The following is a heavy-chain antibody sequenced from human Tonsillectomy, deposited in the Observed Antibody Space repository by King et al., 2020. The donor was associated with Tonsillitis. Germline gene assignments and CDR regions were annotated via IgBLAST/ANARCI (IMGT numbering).Heavy chain of an antibody. Sequence: VQLVESGGGVVRPGGSLRLSCAGSGFKFDENGMSWVRQAPGKGLEGVAGINWNGGSTGYADSVKGRFTISRDNAKNSLYLQMNSLRAEDTALYYCASHQTSGWYFDIRFDYWGQGTLVTVSS. J-gene: IGHJ4*02. D-gene: IGHD6-19*01. CDR3: ASHQTSGWYFDIRFDY. CDR2: INWNGGST. V-gene: IGHV3-20*04. CDR1: GFKFDENG.